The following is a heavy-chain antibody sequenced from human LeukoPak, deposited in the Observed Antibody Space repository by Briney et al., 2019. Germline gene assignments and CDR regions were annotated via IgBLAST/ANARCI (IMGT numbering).Heavy chain of an antibody. Sequence: PGGSLRLSCAASGFTFSRYWMHWVRQAPGKGLVWVSRINSDGSSTNYADSVKGRFTISRDNAKNTLYLQMNSLRAEGTAVYYCASSSGGFNWFDPWGQGTLVTVSS. V-gene: IGHV3-74*01. D-gene: IGHD3-22*01. J-gene: IGHJ5*02. CDR2: INSDGSST. CDR3: ASSSGGFNWFDP. CDR1: GFTFSRYW.